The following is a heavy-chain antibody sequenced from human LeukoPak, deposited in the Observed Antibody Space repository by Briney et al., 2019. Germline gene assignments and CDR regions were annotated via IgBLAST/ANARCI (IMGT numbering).Heavy chain of an antibody. CDR2: INWNGGST. V-gene: IGHV3-20*01. CDR3: ARGITMVRGDYYYGMDV. J-gene: IGHJ6*02. CDR1: GFTFDDYG. D-gene: IGHD3-10*01. Sequence: GGSLRLSCAASGFTFDDYGISWVRQAPGKGLEWVSGINWNGGSTGYADSVKGRFTISRDNAKNSLYLQMNSLRAEDTALYHCARGITMVRGDYYYGMDVWGQGNTVTVSS.